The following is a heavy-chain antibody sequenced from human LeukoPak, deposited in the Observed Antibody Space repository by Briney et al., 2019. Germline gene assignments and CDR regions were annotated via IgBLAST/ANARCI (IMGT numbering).Heavy chain of an antibody. J-gene: IGHJ4*02. V-gene: IGHV3-30-3*01. CDR1: GFTFSSYA. CDR3: ARDREGESFDY. Sequence: PGGSLRLSCAASGFTFSSYAMHWVRQAPGKGLEWVAVISYDGSNKYYADSVKGRFTISRDNSKNTLYLQMNSLRAEDTAVHYCARDREGESFDYWGQGTLVTVSS. CDR2: ISYDGSNK. D-gene: IGHD3-16*01.